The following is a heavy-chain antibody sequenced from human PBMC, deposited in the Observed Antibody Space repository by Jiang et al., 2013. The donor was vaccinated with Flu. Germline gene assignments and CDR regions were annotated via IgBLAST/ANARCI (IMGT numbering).Heavy chain of an antibody. Sequence: PGLVKSSETLSLTCSVSGGSVGSGNYYWNWIRQPPGGALEWIGYIYDSWSTNYSPSLKSRLTISVDTSKTQFSLNLRSVTAVDTAVYYCARARAPEIAAYYFDSWGQGTLVTVSS. CDR2: IYDSWST. J-gene: IGHJ4*02. V-gene: IGHV4-61*01. CDR3: ARARAPEIAAYYFDS. D-gene: IGHD6-13*01. CDR1: GGSVGSGNYY.